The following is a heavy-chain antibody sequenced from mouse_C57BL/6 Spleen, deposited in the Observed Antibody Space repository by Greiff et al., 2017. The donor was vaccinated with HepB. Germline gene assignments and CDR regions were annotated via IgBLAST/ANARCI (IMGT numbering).Heavy chain of an antibody. Sequence: QVQLQQSGAELVKPGASVKMSCKASGYTFTSYWITWVKQRPGQGLEWIGDIYPGSGSTNYNEKFKSKATLTVDTSSSTAYMQLSSLTSEDSAVYYCAQVTTRYFDVWGTGTTVTVSS. CDR2: IYPGSGST. V-gene: IGHV1-55*01. CDR3: AQVTTRYFDV. J-gene: IGHJ1*03. D-gene: IGHD2-2*01. CDR1: GYTFTSYW.